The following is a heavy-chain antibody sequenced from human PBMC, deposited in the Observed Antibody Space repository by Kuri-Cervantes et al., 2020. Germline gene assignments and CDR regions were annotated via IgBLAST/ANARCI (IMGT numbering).Heavy chain of an antibody. D-gene: IGHD4-17*01. V-gene: IGHV4-39*07. CDR3: ARGDGDAYYYYGMDV. CDR1: GGSISSSSLY. Sequence: SETLSLTCTVSGGSISSSSLYWGWIRQPPGKGLEWIGSVYYSGTTYYNPSLKSRVTISIDTSKNQFSLKLSSVTAADTAVYYCARGDGDAYYYYGMDVWGQGTTVTVSS. J-gene: IGHJ6*02. CDR2: VYYSGTT.